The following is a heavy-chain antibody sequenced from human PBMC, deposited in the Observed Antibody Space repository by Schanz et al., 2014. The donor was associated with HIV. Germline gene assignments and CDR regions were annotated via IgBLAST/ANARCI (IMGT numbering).Heavy chain of an antibody. V-gene: IGHV3-23*01. Sequence: EVQMLESGGGSVQPGGSLRLSCAASGFTFSNFAMSWVRQAPGKGLEWVSSISGSGVSTFYAGSVKGRFAISRDNSKNTLYLQMNSLGVEDTAVYFCARDGARTSHWGFWGQGTLVTVSS. CDR1: GFTFSNFA. CDR3: ARDGARTSHWGF. D-gene: IGHD2-2*01. CDR2: ISGSGVST. J-gene: IGHJ4*02.